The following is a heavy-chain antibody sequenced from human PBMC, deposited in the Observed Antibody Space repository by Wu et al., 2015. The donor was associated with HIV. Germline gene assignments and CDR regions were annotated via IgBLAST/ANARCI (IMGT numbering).Heavy chain of an antibody. CDR1: GYTFYNYG. CDR3: ARGIYSGGTGFFDF. V-gene: IGHV1-18*01. J-gene: IGHJ4*02. CDR2: ISVYST. D-gene: IGHD2-21*01. Sequence: QLVQSGSEMKKPGVSVKVSCKASGYTFYNYGIIWVRQAPGQGLEWMGWISVYSTHYAVKFKDRFTMNIDTSTSAAYMELRSLRSNDTAVYYCARGIYSGGTGFFDFWGQGTLVTVPS.